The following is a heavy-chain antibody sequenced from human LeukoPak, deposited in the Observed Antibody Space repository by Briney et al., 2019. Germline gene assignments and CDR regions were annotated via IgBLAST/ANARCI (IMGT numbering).Heavy chain of an antibody. CDR1: GFTFSSYS. D-gene: IGHD4-17*01. Sequence: PGGSLRLSCAASGFTFSSYSMNWVRQAPGKGLEWVSSISSSSSYIYYADSVKGRFTISRDNAKNSLYLQMNSLRAEDTAVYYCARQEIDYGDYWLDYWGQGTLVTVSS. CDR3: ARQEIDYGDYWLDY. CDR2: ISSSSSYI. V-gene: IGHV3-21*01. J-gene: IGHJ4*02.